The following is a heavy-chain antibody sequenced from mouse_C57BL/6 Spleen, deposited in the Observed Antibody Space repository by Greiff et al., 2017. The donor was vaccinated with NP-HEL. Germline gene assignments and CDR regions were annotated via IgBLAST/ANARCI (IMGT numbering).Heavy chain of an antibody. CDR3: AREDWDVGAMDY. CDR1: GFTFSDYY. CDR2: INYDGSST. Sequence: EVKLVESEGGLVQPGSSMKLSCTASGFTFSDYYMAWVRQVPEKGLEWVANINYDGSSTYYLDSLKSRFIISRDNAKNILYLQMSSLKSEDTATYYCAREDWDVGAMDYWGQGTSVTVSS. J-gene: IGHJ4*01. D-gene: IGHD4-1*01. V-gene: IGHV5-16*01.